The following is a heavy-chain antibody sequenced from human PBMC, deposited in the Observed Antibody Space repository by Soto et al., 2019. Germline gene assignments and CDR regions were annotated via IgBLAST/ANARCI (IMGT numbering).Heavy chain of an antibody. D-gene: IGHD6-19*01. CDR3: AGVNIAETSGWGGYVDS. CDR2: VSSSNIYI. CDR1: GFTFSDYS. Sequence: EVQLVESGGGLVKPGGSLRLSCVASGFTFSDYSMNWVRQAPGKGLEWVSSVSSSNIYIYYADSVKGRFTISRDNAKNSLFLQMNSLRAEDTAVDYCAGVNIAETSGWGGYVDSWGQGSLVSVSS. J-gene: IGHJ4*02. V-gene: IGHV3-21*01.